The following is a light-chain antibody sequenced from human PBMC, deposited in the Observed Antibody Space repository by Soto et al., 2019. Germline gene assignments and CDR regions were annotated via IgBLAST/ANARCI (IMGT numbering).Light chain of an antibody. Sequence: QSALTQPASVSGSPGQSITTSCTGTSSDVGGYNYVSWYQQHPGKAPKLMIFDVTNRPSGVSNRFSGSKSGNTASLTISGLQAEDEADYYCSSYTSGSTLVIFGGGTKLTVL. V-gene: IGLV2-14*01. J-gene: IGLJ2*01. CDR3: SSYTSGSTLVI. CDR1: SSDVGGYNY. CDR2: DVT.